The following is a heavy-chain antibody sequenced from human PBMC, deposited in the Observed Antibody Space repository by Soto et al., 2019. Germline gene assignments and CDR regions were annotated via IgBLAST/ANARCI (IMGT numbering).Heavy chain of an antibody. D-gene: IGHD6-6*01. Sequence: QVQLVQSGAEVKKPGSSVKVSCKASGGTFSSYAISWVRQAPGQGLEWMGGIIPIFGTANYAQKFQGRVTITADESTSTAYMELSSLRSEDTAVYYCGSSSSHLYYYDGMDVWGQGTKVTVSS. CDR1: GGTFSSYA. CDR3: GSSSSHLYYYDGMDV. V-gene: IGHV1-69*01. J-gene: IGHJ6*02. CDR2: IIPIFGTA.